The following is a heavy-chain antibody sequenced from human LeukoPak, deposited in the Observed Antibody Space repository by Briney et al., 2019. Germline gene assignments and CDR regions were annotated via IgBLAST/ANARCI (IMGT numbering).Heavy chain of an antibody. CDR1: GDTFTGYY. J-gene: IGHJ4*02. V-gene: IGHV1-2*02. CDR3: ARGHLEWLLFAFDY. CDR2: INPNSGGT. Sequence: ASVKLSCKASGDTFTGYYMHCVRQAPGQGLEWMGWINPNSGGTNYAQKFQCRVTMTRDTSISTAYMELSRLRSDDTAVYYCARGHLEWLLFAFDYWGQGTLVTVSS. D-gene: IGHD3-3*01.